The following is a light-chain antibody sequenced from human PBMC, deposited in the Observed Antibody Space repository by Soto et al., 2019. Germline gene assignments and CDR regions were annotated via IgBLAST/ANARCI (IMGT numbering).Light chain of an antibody. J-gene: IGLJ2*01. V-gene: IGLV2-23*02. CDR3: CSYAGSSTFVV. CDR1: SSDVGSYNL. CDR2: EVS. Sequence: QSVLTQPVSVSGSPGQSITISCTGTSSDVGSYNLVSWYQQHPGKAPKLMIYEVSKRPSGVSNRFSGSKSGNTASLTISGLQAEDEADYYCCSYAGSSTFVVFGGGTKLTVL.